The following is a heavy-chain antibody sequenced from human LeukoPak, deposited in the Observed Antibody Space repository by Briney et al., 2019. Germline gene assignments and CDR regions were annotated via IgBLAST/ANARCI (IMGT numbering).Heavy chain of an antibody. CDR2: ISETSTTI. Sequence: GGSLRLSCAASGFVFNTFNMNWIRQAPGKGLEWVSYISETSTTIYYADSVKGRFTISRDNGKNSLYLQMNSLTVEDTAVYFCARSPSGFDTPNFFDRWGQGILVAVSS. V-gene: IGHV3-48*01. J-gene: IGHJ4*02. D-gene: IGHD3-10*01. CDR1: GFVFNTFN. CDR3: ARSPSGFDTPNFFDR.